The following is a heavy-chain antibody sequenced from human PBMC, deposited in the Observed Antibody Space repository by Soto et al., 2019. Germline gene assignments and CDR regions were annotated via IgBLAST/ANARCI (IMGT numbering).Heavy chain of an antibody. D-gene: IGHD1-1*01. CDR1: GFMFSSAW. J-gene: IGHJ4*02. V-gene: IGHV3-15*01. CDR3: VEGWNDF. CDR2: IKSKRDGGTT. Sequence: HLVESGGDLVKPGGSLRLSCAASGFMFSSAWMSWVRQAPGKGLEWVGRIKSKRDGGTTDHAPPVKGRFVISRDAPKNTLYLQMNSLKTDDTAVYYCVEGWNDFWGQGTLVAVSS.